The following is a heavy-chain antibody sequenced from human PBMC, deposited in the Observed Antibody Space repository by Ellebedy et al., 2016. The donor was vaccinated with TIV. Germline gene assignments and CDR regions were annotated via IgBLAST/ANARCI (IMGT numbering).Heavy chain of an antibody. J-gene: IGHJ6*02. CDR1: GYIFTAYY. CDR3: ARVLRATSGMDV. V-gene: IGHV1-2*02. Sequence: ASVKVSCKTSGYIFTAYYIHWVRHAPGHGLEWMGWINSDSGGTNFPQKFQGRVTMTRDTSVNTAYMELSRLQSDDTAVYYCARVLRATSGMDVWGQGTTVTVS. CDR2: INSDSGGT. D-gene: IGHD4/OR15-4a*01.